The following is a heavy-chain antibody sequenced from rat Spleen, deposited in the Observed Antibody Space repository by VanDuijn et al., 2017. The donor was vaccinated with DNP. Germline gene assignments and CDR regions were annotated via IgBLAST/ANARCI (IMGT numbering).Heavy chain of an antibody. CDR2: ITYVGKIT. Sequence: EVQLVESGGDLVQPGRSLKLSCAASGFTFSDYDMAWVRQAPKKGLEWVTTITYVGKITYYRDSVKGRFTISRDNAKSTLYLQMDSLRSEDTATYYCATHGPRRDLDYWGQGVMVTVSS. J-gene: IGHJ2*01. D-gene: IGHD1-11*01. CDR3: ATHGPRRDLDY. CDR1: GFTFSDYD. V-gene: IGHV5-7*01.